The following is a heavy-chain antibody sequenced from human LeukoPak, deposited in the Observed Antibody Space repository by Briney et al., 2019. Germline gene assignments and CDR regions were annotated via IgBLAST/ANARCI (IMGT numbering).Heavy chain of an antibody. CDR3: ARWYVVPAASLYYYYGMDV. D-gene: IGHD2-2*01. CDR2: ISYDGSNK. J-gene: IGHJ6*02. V-gene: IGHV3-30*03. Sequence: GGSLRLSCAASGFTFSSYSMNWVRQAPGKGLEWVAVISYDGSNKYYADSVKGRFTISRDNSKNTLYLQMNSLRAEDTAVYYCARWYVVPAASLYYYYGMDVWGQGTTVTVSS. CDR1: GFTFSSYS.